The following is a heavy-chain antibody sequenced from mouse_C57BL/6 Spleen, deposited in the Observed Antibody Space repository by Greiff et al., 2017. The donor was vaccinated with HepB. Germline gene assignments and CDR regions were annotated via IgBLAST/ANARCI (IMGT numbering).Heavy chain of an antibody. CDR1: GYTFTSYW. CDR2: INPSNGGT. V-gene: IGHV1-53*01. D-gene: IGHD1-1*01. J-gene: IGHJ3*01. Sequence: QVQLKQPGTELVKPGASVKLSCKASGYTFTSYWMHWVKQRPGQGLEWIGNINPSNGGTNYNEKFKSKATLTVDKSSSTAYMQLSSLTSEDSAVYYCARPLYGSTWFAYWGQGTLVTVSA. CDR3: ARPLYGSTWFAY.